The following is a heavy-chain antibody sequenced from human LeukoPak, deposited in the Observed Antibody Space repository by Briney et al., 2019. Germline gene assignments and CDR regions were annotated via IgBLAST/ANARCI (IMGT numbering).Heavy chain of an antibody. J-gene: IGHJ5*02. CDR3: ARHGRGRRIAARRLDNWFDP. D-gene: IGHD6-6*01. CDR2: IYYSGST. V-gene: IGHV4-39*01. Sequence: SETLSLTCTVSGGSISSSSYSWGWIRQPPGKGLEWIGSIYYSGSTYYNPSLKSRVTISVDTSKNQFSLKLSSVTAADTAVYYCARHGRGRRIAARRLDNWFDPWGQGTLVTVSS. CDR1: GGSISSSSYS.